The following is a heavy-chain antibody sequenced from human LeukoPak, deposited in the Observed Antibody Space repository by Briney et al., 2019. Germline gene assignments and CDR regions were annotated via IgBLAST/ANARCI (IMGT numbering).Heavy chain of an antibody. CDR2: INAGNGNT. J-gene: IGHJ4*02. D-gene: IGHD3-10*01. CDR1: GYTFTSYA. CDR3: ARDMGGSGSYSY. V-gene: IGHV1-3*01. Sequence: ASVKVSCKASGYTFTSYAMHWVRQAPGQRLEWMGWINAGNGNTKYSQKFQGRVTITRDTSASTVHMELSSLRSEDTAVYYCARDMGGSGSYSYWGQGTLVTVSS.